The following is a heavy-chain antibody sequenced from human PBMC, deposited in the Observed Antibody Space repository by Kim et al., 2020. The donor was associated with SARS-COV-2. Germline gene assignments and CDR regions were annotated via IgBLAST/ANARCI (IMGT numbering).Heavy chain of an antibody. CDR2: ISYDGSNK. D-gene: IGHD3-16*01. CDR3: AREGFPTTFFWFDP. V-gene: IGHV3-30*04. J-gene: IGHJ5*02. CDR1: GFTFSSYA. Sequence: GGSLRLSCAASGFTFSSYAMHWVRQAPGKGLEWVAVISYDGSNKYYADSVKGRFTISRDNSKNTLYLQMNSLRAEDTAVYYCAREGFPTTFFWFDPWGQGTLVTVSS.